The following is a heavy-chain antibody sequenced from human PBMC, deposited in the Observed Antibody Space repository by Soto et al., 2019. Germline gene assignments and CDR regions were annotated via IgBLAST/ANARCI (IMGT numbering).Heavy chain of an antibody. D-gene: IGHD3-9*01. Sequence: SGGSLRLSCAASGFTFSSYSMNWVRQAPGKGLEWVSSISSSSSYIYYSDSVKGRFTISRDNAKNSLYLQMISLRAEDTAVYYCARAARTRYYDILTDYYYYGMDVWGQGTTVTVSS. J-gene: IGHJ6*02. CDR1: GFTFSSYS. CDR2: ISSSSSYI. V-gene: IGHV3-21*01. CDR3: ARAARTRYYDILTDYYYYGMDV.